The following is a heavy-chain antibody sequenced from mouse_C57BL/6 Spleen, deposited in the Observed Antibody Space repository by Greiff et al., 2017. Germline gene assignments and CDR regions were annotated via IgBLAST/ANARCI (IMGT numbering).Heavy chain of an antibody. CDR2: IYPGDGDT. J-gene: IGHJ4*01. D-gene: IGHD1-1*01. V-gene: IGHV1-82*01. CDR3: AGDYDGTMDY. CDR1: GYAFSSSW. Sequence: QVQLKESGPELVKPGASVKISCKASGYAFSSSWMNWVKQRPGKGLEWIGRIYPGDGDTNYNGKFKGKATLTADKSSSTAYMQLSSLTSEDAAVYFCAGDYDGTMDYWGQGTSVTVSS.